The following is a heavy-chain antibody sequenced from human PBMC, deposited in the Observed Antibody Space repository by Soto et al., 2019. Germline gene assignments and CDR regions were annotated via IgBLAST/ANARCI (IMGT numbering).Heavy chain of an antibody. Sequence: SQTLSLTCAISGDSVSSDSAAWNWIRQSPSRGLEWLGRTYYRSKWYNDYAVSVNGRITINPDTSKNHFSLQLNSVTPEDTDEDCCVTSSVVIAVAGGAPSCSYSGLSGWGQRNTST. D-gene: IGHD6-19*01. CDR1: GDSVSSDSAA. CDR3: VTSSVVIAVAGGAPSCSYSGLSG. CDR2: TYYRSKWYN. J-gene: IGHJ6*01. V-gene: IGHV6-1*01.